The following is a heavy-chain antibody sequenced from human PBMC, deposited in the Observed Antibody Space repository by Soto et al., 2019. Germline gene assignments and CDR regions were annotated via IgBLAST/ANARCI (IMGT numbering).Heavy chain of an antibody. D-gene: IGHD3-22*01. V-gene: IGHV4-34*01. Sequence: PSETLSLTCSFYCGSLSGHSWTFIRHAPGKGLEWIGDINHSGRVNYSPSLKSRVTISLDTSKNQFSLTLSAVTAADTAMYYCSTRAYDTNGYYRFDPWGQGTLVTVSS. CDR1: CGSLSGHS. CDR2: INHSGRV. CDR3: STRAYDTNGYYRFDP. J-gene: IGHJ5*01.